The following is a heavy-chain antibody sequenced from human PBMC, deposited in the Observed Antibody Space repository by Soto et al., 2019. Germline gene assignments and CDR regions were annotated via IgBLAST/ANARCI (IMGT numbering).Heavy chain of an antibody. D-gene: IGHD5-18*01. CDR3: ARRYGSCFDY. J-gene: IGHJ4*02. CDR2: IHSGGHS. CDR1: GGSMNNNY. V-gene: IGHV4-4*08. Sequence: PSETLSLTCTVSGGSMNNNYWSWIRQPPGKGLEWIAWIHSGGHSLSNPSLRSRVTMSVDTSKNQFSLKLSSVTAADTAMYYCARRYGSCFDYWGQGTLVTVYS.